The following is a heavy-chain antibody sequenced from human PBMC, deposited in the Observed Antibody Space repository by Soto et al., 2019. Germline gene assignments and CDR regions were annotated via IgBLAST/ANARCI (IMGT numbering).Heavy chain of an antibody. J-gene: IGHJ6*02. Sequence: ASVKVSCKASGYTFTNFGISWVRQAPGQGLEWMGWISAYNGNTNYAQKFQGRVTMTTDTSTSTVYMEVSSLRSEDTAVYYCARPYFNGMDVWGQGTTVTVSS. CDR2: ISAYNGNT. V-gene: IGHV1-18*01. CDR3: ARPYFNGMDV. D-gene: IGHD3-9*01. CDR1: GYTFTNFG.